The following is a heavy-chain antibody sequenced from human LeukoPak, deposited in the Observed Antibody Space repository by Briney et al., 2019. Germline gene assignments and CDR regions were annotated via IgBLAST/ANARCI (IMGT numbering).Heavy chain of an antibody. D-gene: IGHD4-17*01. CDR3: ARADYGDYGYYYGMDV. CDR1: GFTVSSNY. Sequence: GGSLRLSCAASGFTVSSNYMSWVRQAPGKGLEWVSVIYSGVSTYYADSVKGRFTISRDNSKNTLYLQMNSLRAEDTAVYYCARADYGDYGYYYGMDVWGQGTTVTVSS. CDR2: IYSGVST. V-gene: IGHV3-66*01. J-gene: IGHJ6*02.